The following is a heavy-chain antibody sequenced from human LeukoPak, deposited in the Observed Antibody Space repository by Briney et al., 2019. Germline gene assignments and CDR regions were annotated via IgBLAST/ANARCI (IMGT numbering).Heavy chain of an antibody. V-gene: IGHV4-4*08. CDR3: AREAHLWALGY. CDR1: GGSVNNYY. Sequence: SETLSLTCTVSGGSVNNYYWSWIRQPPGKGLEYIGYIYYSGSANYNPSLKSRVTISLDTSKNQFSLNLSSVTAADTAVYYCAREAHLWALGYWGQGTLVTVSS. J-gene: IGHJ4*02. D-gene: IGHD3-3*02. CDR2: IYYSGSA.